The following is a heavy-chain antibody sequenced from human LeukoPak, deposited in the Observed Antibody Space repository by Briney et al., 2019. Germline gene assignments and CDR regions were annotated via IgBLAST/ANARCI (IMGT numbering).Heavy chain of an antibody. D-gene: IGHD4-17*01. CDR1: GWFFSGYH. CDR3: ARGRSWYGDSYFDY. J-gene: IGHJ4*02. V-gene: IGHV4-34*01. Sequence: SGTLSLTCPVYGWFFSGYHWSWLRPPPGKGLEWVGEINHSGSTNYNLSLKSRVTISVDTSKNQFSLKLSSVTAADTAVYYCARGRSWYGDSYFDYWGQGTLVTVSS. CDR2: INHSGST.